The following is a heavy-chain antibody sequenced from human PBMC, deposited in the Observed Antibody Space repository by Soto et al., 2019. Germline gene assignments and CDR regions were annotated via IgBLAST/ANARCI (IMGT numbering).Heavy chain of an antibody. J-gene: IGHJ5*02. CDR2: IYYSGST. CDR1: GGSISSGDYY. CDR3: ARGGGSSRRINWFDP. V-gene: IGHV4-30-4*01. Sequence: SETLSLTCTVSGGSISSGDYYWSWIRQPPGKGLECIGHIYYSGSTYYNPSLKSRVTISLDTSKNQFSLKLSSVTAADTAVYYCARGGGSSRRINWFDPWGQGTLVTVSS. D-gene: IGHD6-13*01.